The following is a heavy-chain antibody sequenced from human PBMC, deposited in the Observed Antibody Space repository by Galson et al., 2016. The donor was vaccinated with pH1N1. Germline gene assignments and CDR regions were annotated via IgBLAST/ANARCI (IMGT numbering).Heavy chain of an antibody. CDR1: GDSIGTYY. CDR3: ARYRITSSEGYFDF. V-gene: IGHV4-59*01. J-gene: IGHJ4*02. D-gene: IGHD3-16*02. Sequence: LSLTCTVSGDSIGTYYWSWIRQSPGKGPEWIGQIHHSGKTGYNPSLEVRLTMSIDTSKNQFSLRLTYATAADAAVYYCARYRITSSEGYFDFWGQGTRVTVSS. CDR2: IHHSGKT.